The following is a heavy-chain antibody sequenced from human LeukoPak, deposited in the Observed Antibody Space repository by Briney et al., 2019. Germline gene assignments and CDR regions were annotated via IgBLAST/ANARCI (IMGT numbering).Heavy chain of an antibody. CDR2: IYTSGST. CDR3: ARENSGSYREFDY. Sequence: NPSETLSLTCTVSGGSISSYYWSWIRQPAGKGLEWIGRIYTSGSTNHNASLKSRVSMSVDTSKNQFSLKLSSVTAADTAVFYCARENSGSYREFDYWGQGTLVTVSS. CDR1: GGSISSYY. V-gene: IGHV4-4*07. J-gene: IGHJ4*02. D-gene: IGHD1-26*01.